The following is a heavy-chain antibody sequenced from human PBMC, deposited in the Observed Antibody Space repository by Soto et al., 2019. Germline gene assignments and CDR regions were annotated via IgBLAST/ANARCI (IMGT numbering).Heavy chain of an antibody. Sequence: ASVKVSCKASGYTFASCGSSWVRQAPGQGLEWMGLINTYNGYTNYPQNFQGRVTMTTDTSTGTVYMELRSLTSDDTAVYYCARDLTKGLDVWGQGTTVTV. V-gene: IGHV1-18*01. J-gene: IGHJ6*02. D-gene: IGHD4-4*01. CDR1: GYTFASCG. CDR2: INTYNGYT. CDR3: ARDLTKGLDV.